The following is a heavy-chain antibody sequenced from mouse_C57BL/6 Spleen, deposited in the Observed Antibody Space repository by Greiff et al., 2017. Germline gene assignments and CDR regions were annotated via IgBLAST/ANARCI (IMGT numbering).Heavy chain of an antibody. V-gene: IGHV1-80*01. D-gene: IGHD1-1*01. J-gene: IGHJ2*01. CDR2: IYPGDGDT. CDR1: GYAFSSYW. Sequence: VKLMESGAELVKPGASVKISCKASGYAFSSYWMNWVKQRPGKGLEWIGQIYPGDGDTNYNGKFKGKATLTADKSSSTAYMQLSSLTSEDSAVYFCARGFTTVVAPYFDYWGQGTTLTVSS. CDR3: ARGFTTVVAPYFDY.